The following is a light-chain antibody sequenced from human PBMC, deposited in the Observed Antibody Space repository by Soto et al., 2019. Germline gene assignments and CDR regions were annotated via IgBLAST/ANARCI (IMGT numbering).Light chain of an antibody. J-gene: IGKJ3*01. CDR1: QSVSSN. CDR3: QQYNNWPRIFT. CDR2: GAS. Sequence: EIEMTQSPATLSVSPGERATLSCRASQSVSSNLAWYQQKPGQAPRLLIYGASTRATGIPARFSGSGSGTEFTLTISSLQSEDFAVYYCQQYNNWPRIFTFGPGTKVDIK. V-gene: IGKV3-15*01.